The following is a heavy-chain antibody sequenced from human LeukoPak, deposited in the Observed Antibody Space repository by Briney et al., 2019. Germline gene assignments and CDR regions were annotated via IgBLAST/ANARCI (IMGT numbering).Heavy chain of an antibody. Sequence: GSLRLSCAASGFTFSSYAMHWVRQAPGKGLEWVAVISYDGSNKYYADSVKGRFTISRDNSKNTLYLQMNSLRAVDTAVYYCARDYRITMIVVVRLYYFDYWGQGTLVTVSS. CDR3: ARDYRITMIVVVRLYYFDY. J-gene: IGHJ4*02. D-gene: IGHD3-22*01. CDR1: GFTFSSYA. V-gene: IGHV3-30-3*01. CDR2: ISYDGSNK.